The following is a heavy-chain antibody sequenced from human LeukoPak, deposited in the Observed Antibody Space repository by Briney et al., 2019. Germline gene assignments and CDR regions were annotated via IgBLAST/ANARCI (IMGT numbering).Heavy chain of an antibody. CDR2: ISGSGGST. V-gene: IGHV3-23*01. CDR1: GFTFSSYA. Sequence: GGSLRLSCAASGFTFSSYAMSWVRQAPGKGLEWVSAISGSGGSTYYADSVKGRFTISRDNSKNTLYLQMNSLRAEDTAVYYCAKSPRLSPASEGYYYDSSGYYFDYWAQGTLVTVSS. J-gene: IGHJ4*02. CDR3: AKSPRLSPASEGYYYDSSGYYFDY. D-gene: IGHD3-22*01.